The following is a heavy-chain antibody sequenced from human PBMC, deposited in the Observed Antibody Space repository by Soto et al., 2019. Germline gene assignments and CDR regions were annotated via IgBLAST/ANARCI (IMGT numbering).Heavy chain of an antibody. CDR1: GGSISSGDYY. J-gene: IGHJ4*02. CDR2: IYYSGST. CDR3: ARVGDRAMAVSD. D-gene: IGHD5-18*01. Sequence: QVQLQESGPGLVKPSQTLSLTCTVSGGSISSGDYYWSWIRQPPGKGLEWIGYIYYSGSTYYNPSRQSRVTIAVDTSKNQFSRKPSSVTAADTAVYYCARVGDRAMAVSDWGQGTLVTVSS. V-gene: IGHV4-30-4*01.